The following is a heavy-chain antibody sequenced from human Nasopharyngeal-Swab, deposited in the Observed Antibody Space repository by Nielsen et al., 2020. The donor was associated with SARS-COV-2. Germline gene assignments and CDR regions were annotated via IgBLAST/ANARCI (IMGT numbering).Heavy chain of an antibody. D-gene: IGHD7-27*01. J-gene: IGHJ6*02. CDR1: GFTMKTYY. CDR2: ILKDGSKD. Sequence: GESLKISCDASGFTMKTYYMNWVRPAPGKGLEWVASILKDGSKDYYDDSVNGRFNISRDNSKNTLYLQMNSLRAEDTAGYYWARALWGSYYYGMDVWGQGTTVTVSS. CDR3: ARALWGSYYYGMDV. V-gene: IGHV3-30*04.